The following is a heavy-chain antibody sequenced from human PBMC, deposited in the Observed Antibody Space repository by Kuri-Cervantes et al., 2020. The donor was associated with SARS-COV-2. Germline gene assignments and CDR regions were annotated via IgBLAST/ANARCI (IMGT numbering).Heavy chain of an antibody. CDR3: ARDPTVVNSNYYYYGMDV. V-gene: IGHV1-2*04. D-gene: IGHD4-23*01. CDR2: INPNSGGT. CDR1: GYTFTGYY. Sequence: ASVKVSCKASGYTFTGYYMHWVRQAPGQGLEWMGWINPNSGGTNYAQKFQGWVTMTRDTSISTAYMELSRLRSDDTAVYYCARDPTVVNSNYYYYGMDVWGQGTTVTVSS. J-gene: IGHJ6*02.